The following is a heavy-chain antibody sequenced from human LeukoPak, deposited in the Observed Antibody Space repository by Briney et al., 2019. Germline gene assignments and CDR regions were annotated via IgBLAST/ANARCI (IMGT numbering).Heavy chain of an antibody. V-gene: IGHV1-18*01. D-gene: IGHD2-2*01. Sequence: ASVKVSCKASGYTFTSYGISWVRQAPGQGLEWMGWISAYNGNTNYAQKLQGRVTMTTDTSTSTAYMELRSLRSDDTAVYYCAREFRGLLPTAPRGYYFDYWGQGTLVTVSS. CDR1: GYTFTSYG. J-gene: IGHJ4*02. CDR3: AREFRGLLPTAPRGYYFDY. CDR2: ISAYNGNT.